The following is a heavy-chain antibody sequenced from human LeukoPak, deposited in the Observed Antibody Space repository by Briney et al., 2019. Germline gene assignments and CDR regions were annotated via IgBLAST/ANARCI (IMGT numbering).Heavy chain of an antibody. CDR3: ARDRSSRYSSSEGCFDP. J-gene: IGHJ5*02. CDR2: FNPSGGST. CDR1: EYTFTIYY. D-gene: IGHD6-13*01. Sequence: ASVTVSCKASEYTFTIYYIHWVRQAPGQGLEWMGIFNPSGGSTTYAQRFQGRITMTRDTSTTTVYMELSSLRSEDTALYYFARDRSSRYSSSEGCFDPWGQGTLVTVSS. V-gene: IGHV1-46*01.